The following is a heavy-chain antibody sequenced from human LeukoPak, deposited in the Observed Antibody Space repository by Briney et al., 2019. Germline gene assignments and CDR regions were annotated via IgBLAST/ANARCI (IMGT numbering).Heavy chain of an antibody. V-gene: IGHV3-7*01. D-gene: IGHD3-10*01. CDR3: ARDQKRVDTTMVDYYYYYYMDV. J-gene: IGHJ6*03. CDR1: GFTFSSYS. Sequence: GGSLRLSRAASGFTFSSYSMNWVRQAPGKGLEWVANIKEDGRDKFYVDSVKGRFTISRDNALNTLYLQMNNLRADDTAIYYCARDQKRVDTTMVDYYYYYYMDVWGKGTTVTVSS. CDR2: IKEDGRDK.